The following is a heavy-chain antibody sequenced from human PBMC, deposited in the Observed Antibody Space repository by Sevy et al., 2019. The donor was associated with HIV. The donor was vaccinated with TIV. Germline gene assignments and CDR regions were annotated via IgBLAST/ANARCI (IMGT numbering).Heavy chain of an antibody. CDR1: GFTFSGFG. D-gene: IGHD3-10*01. CDR2: IQFDANNK. J-gene: IGHJ4*02. Sequence: GESLKISCAASGFTFSGFGMHWFRQAPGKGLEWVAFIQFDANNKYYADSVKGRFTISRDNSRNTLYLHMNSLRAEDTAVFYCAKDSYYFGSGSYFETDFWGQGTLVTVSS. CDR3: AKDSYYFGSGSYFETDF. V-gene: IGHV3-30*02.